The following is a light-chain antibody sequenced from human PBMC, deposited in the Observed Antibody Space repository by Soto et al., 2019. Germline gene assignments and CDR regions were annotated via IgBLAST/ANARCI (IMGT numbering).Light chain of an antibody. CDR2: GVS. CDR3: QRSDDTQFT. Sequence: DIQLTQSPSSLYASVGDEVTITCRASQGISPYLTWYQQKPGRAPTLLIYGVSTLQSGVPSSFSGVGSGTAFTLTSSNLQLEDFATYYCQRSDDTQFTFGGGTRVEIK. J-gene: IGKJ4*01. V-gene: IGKV1-39*01. CDR1: QGISPY.